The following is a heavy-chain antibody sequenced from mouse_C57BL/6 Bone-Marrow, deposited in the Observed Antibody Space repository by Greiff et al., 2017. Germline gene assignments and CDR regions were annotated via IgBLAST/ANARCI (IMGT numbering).Heavy chain of an antibody. J-gene: IGHJ2*01. V-gene: IGHV5-6*01. D-gene: IGHD1-1*01. Sequence: EVHLVESGGDLVKPGGSLKLSCAASGFTFSSYGMSWVRQTPDKRLEWVATISSGGSYTYYPDSVKGRFTISRDNAKNTLYLQMSSLKSEDTAMYYCARPNLLLRYFDYWGQGTTLTVSA. CDR2: ISSGGSYT. CDR1: GFTFSSYG. CDR3: ARPNLLLRYFDY.